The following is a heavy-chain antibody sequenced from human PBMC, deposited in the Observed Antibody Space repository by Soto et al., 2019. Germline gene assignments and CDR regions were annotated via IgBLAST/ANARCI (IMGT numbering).Heavy chain of an antibody. D-gene: IGHD2-8*01. J-gene: IGHJ6*02. CDR2: INPKSGGT. V-gene: IGHV1-2*04. CDR1: GYSFTDYH. Sequence: QVQLVQSGAEVKKPGASVKVSCKASGYSFTDYHIHWVRQAPGQGLEWLGRINPKSGGTSTAQKFQGWVTMTTDPSISTASMELTRLTSDDTAIYYCARGDSTDCSNGVCSFFYNLDMDVWGQGTTVTVSS. CDR3: ARGDSTDCSNGVCSFFYNLDMDV.